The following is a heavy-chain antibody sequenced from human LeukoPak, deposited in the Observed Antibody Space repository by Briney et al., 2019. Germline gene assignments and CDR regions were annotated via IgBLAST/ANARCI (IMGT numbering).Heavy chain of an antibody. CDR1: GFTFSTYA. Sequence: GGSLRLSCVASGFTFSTYAMGWVRQVPGKGLEWVSSVSESGGSTYYADSVKGRFTISRDNSKDTLSLQMNSLRAEDTAVYYCAKDSAKKYDDYWGQGTLVTVSS. V-gene: IGHV3-23*01. CDR2: VSESGGST. D-gene: IGHD2/OR15-2a*01. J-gene: IGHJ4*02. CDR3: AKDSAKKYDDY.